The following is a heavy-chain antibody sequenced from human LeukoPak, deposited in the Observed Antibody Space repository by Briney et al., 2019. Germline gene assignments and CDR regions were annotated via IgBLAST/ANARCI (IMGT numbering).Heavy chain of an antibody. Sequence: PSETLSLTCAVYGGSFSGYYWSWIRQPPGKGLEWIGEINHSGSTNYNPSLKSRVTISVDTSKNQFSLKLSSVTAADTAVYYCARGNNYDYVWGSYRFDYWGQGTLVTVSS. V-gene: IGHV4-34*01. CDR1: GGSFSGYY. CDR3: ARGNNYDYVWGSYRFDY. J-gene: IGHJ4*02. D-gene: IGHD3-16*02. CDR2: INHSGST.